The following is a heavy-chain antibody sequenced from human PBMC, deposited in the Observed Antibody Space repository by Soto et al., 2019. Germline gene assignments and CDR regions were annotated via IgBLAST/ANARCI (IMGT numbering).Heavy chain of an antibody. V-gene: IGHV4-59*01. CDR2: IYYSGST. CDR1: GGSISSYY. D-gene: IGHD2-2*01. CDR3: AREYFSRTSCYRYAFDI. Sequence: SETLSLTCTVSGGSISSYYWSWIRQPPGKGLEWIGYIYYSGSTNYNPSLKSRVTISVDTSKNQFSLKLSSVTAADTAVYYCAREYFSRTSCYRYAFDIWAQGTMVTVS. J-gene: IGHJ3*02.